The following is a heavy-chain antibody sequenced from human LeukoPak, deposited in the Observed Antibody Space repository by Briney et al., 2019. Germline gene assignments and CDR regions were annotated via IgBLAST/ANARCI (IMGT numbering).Heavy chain of an antibody. CDR2: IKQDGSEK. J-gene: IGHJ4*02. CDR3: ASSYSSGWSHFDY. Sequence: GGSLRLSCAASGFTLSTYWMHWVRQAPGKGLEWVANIKQDGSEKYYAASVKGRFTISRDNAKNSLYLQMNSLRAEDTAVYYCASSYSSGWSHFDYWGQGTLVTVSS. V-gene: IGHV3-7*03. CDR1: GFTLSTYW. D-gene: IGHD6-19*01.